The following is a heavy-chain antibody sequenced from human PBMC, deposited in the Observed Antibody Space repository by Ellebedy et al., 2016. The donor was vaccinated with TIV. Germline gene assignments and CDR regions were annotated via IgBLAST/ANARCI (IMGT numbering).Heavy chain of an antibody. J-gene: IGHJ3*02. Sequence: SVKVSCKASGGTFGNYAISWMRQAPGQGLEWLGRIIPLFDVRDYAQELQGRVTITADKSTNPAYMELSSLRSEDTAVYFCARNSDIIVVPSAYASSFDIWGQGTMVTVSS. D-gene: IGHD2-2*01. CDR2: IIPLFDVR. V-gene: IGHV1-69*04. CDR3: ARNSDIIVVPSAYASSFDI. CDR1: GGTFGNYA.